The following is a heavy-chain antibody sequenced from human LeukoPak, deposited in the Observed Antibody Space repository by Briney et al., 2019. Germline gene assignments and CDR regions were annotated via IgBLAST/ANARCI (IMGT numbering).Heavy chain of an antibody. D-gene: IGHD6-6*01. CDR1: GFTVSSNY. CDR2: IYSGGST. V-gene: IGHV3-66*01. CDR3: AKGSARPHAVAFDI. J-gene: IGHJ3*02. Sequence: HPGGSLRLSCAASGFTVSSNYMSWVRQAPGKGLEWVSVIYSGGSTYYADSVKGRFTISRDNSKNTLYLQMNSLRAEDAAVYYCAKGSARPHAVAFDIWGQGTMVTVSS.